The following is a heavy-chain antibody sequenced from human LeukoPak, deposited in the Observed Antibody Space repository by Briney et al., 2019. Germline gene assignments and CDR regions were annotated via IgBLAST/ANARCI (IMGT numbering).Heavy chain of an antibody. Sequence: GASVKVSFKASGYTFTSYGISWVRQAPGQGLEWMGWISAYNGNTNYAQKLQGRVTMTTDTSTSTAYMELRSLRSDDTAVYYCARYDFWSGYYDLDYGMDVWGQGTTVTVSS. V-gene: IGHV1-18*01. J-gene: IGHJ6*02. D-gene: IGHD3-3*01. CDR1: GYTFTSYG. CDR3: ARYDFWSGYYDLDYGMDV. CDR2: ISAYNGNT.